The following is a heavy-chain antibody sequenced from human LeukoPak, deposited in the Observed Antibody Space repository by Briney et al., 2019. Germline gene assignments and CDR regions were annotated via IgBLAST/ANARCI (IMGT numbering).Heavy chain of an antibody. CDR2: ISGSGGST. D-gene: IGHD3-3*01. CDR1: GFTFSSYA. J-gene: IGHJ4*02. V-gene: IGHV3-23*01. CDR3: AKGGLRFLEWLPTDY. Sequence: EGSLRLSCAASGFTFSSYAMSWVRQAPGKGLEWVSAISGSGGSTYYADSVKGRFTISRDNSKNTLYLQMNSLRAEDTAVYYCAKGGLRFLEWLPTDYWGQGTLVTVSS.